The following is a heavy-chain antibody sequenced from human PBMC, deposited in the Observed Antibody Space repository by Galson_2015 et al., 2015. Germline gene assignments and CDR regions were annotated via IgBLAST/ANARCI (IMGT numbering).Heavy chain of an antibody. Sequence: SLRLSCAASGFTFSNAWMSWVRQAPGKGLEWVGRIKSNTDGGTTDYAAPVKGRFTISRDDSKNTLYLQMNSLKTEDTAVYYCTTDDARGPFWFAFGGVMDYWGQGTLVTVSS. V-gene: IGHV3-15*01. CDR2: IKSNTDGGTT. D-gene: IGHD3-16*01. CDR3: TTDDARGPFWFAFGGVMDY. J-gene: IGHJ4*02. CDR1: GFTFSNAW.